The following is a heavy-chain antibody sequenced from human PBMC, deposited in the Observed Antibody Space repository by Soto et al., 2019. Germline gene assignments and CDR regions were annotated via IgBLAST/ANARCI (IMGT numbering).Heavy chain of an antibody. CDR2: IYPGDSDT. Sequence: ESLKISCKGSGYSFTSYWIGWVRQMPGKGLEWMGIIYPGDSDTRYSPSFQGQVTISADKSISTAYLQWSSLKASDTAMYYCARQYSSGWPMFYYMDVWGKGTTVTVSS. D-gene: IGHD6-19*01. J-gene: IGHJ6*03. CDR1: GYSFTSYW. CDR3: ARQYSSGWPMFYYMDV. V-gene: IGHV5-51*01.